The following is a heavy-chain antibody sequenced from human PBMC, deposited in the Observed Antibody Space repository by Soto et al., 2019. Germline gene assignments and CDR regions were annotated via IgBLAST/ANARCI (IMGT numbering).Heavy chain of an antibody. CDR3: AKDPPYYYDSSGYYSGHDAFDI. CDR1: GFTCSSYA. D-gene: IGHD3-22*01. J-gene: IGHJ3*02. CDR2: ISGSGGST. Sequence: GGSLRLSCAASGFTCSSYAMSWVRQAPGKGLEWVSAISGSGGSTYYADSVKGRFTISRDNSKNTLYLQMNSLRAEDTAVYYCAKDPPYYYDSSGYYSGHDAFDIWGQGTMVTVSS. V-gene: IGHV3-23*01.